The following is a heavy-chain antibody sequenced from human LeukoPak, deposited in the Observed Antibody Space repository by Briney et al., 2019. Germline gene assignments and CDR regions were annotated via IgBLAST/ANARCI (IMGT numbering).Heavy chain of an antibody. CDR3: ATDSYRCSGGSCYYVFDY. Sequence: ASVTVSCKVSGYTLTELSMHWVRQAPGKGLEWMGGFDPEDGETIYAQKFQGRVTMTEDTSTDTAYMALSSLRSEDTAVYYCATDSYRCSGGSCYYVFDYWGQGTLVTVSS. CDR2: FDPEDGET. J-gene: IGHJ4*02. V-gene: IGHV1-24*01. D-gene: IGHD2-15*01. CDR1: GYTLTELS.